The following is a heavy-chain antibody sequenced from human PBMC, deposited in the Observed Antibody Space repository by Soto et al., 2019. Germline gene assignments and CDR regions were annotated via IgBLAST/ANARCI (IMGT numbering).Heavy chain of an antibody. CDR2: IGVGSGNR. V-gene: IGHV1-58*01. CDR3: ARDVEYSSSSSLLYYGMDV. D-gene: IGHD6-6*01. CDR1: GFTFTSSA. Sequence: SVKVSCKASGFTFTSSAVQWVRQARGQRLEWIGWIGVGSGNRHYAQKFQERVTITRDMSTNTAYMELSSLRAEDTAVYYCARDVEYSSSSSLLYYGMDVWGQGTTVTVSS. J-gene: IGHJ6*02.